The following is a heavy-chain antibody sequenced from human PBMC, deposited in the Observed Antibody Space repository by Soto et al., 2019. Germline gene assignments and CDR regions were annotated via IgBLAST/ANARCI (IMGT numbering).Heavy chain of an antibody. J-gene: IGHJ4*02. D-gene: IGHD6-13*01. Sequence: LRLSCAASGFTFSNYAMSWVRQAPGKGLEWVSAISASGGSSYYADSVKGRFTISRDNSKNTLDLQMNSLRAEDTAVYYCAKRIAFAAAGSSHLDYWGQGTLVTVSS. V-gene: IGHV3-23*01. CDR3: AKRIAFAAAGSSHLDY. CDR1: GFTFSNYA. CDR2: ISASGGSS.